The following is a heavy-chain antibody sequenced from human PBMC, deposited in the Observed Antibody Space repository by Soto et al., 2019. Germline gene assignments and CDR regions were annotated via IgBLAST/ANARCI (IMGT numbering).Heavy chain of an antibody. J-gene: IGHJ4*02. D-gene: IGHD2-15*01. V-gene: IGHV4-31*03. CDR3: ARTKCSGGSCYSWSLDY. CDR2: RYYSEST. Sequence: SETLSLTCTVSGGSITTGGYYWSWIRQLPGKGLEWIGHRYYSESTYYNPSLKSRVSISLDPSKNQFSLKLSFVTAADTAMYYCARTKCSGGSCYSWSLDYWGQGTPVTVSS. CDR1: GGSITTGGYY.